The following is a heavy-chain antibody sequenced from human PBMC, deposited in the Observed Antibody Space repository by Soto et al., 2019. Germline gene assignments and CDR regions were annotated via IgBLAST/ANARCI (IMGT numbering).Heavy chain of an antibody. CDR2: MNPNSGNT. J-gene: IGHJ4*02. Sequence: ASVKVSCKASGYTFTSYDINWVRQATGQGLEWMGWMNPNSGNTGYAQKFQGRVTMTRNTSISTAYMELSSLRSEDTAVYYCAVARPSFVYCSGGSCYGLNYWGQGTLVTVSS. CDR3: AVARPSFVYCSGGSCYGLNY. D-gene: IGHD2-15*01. CDR1: GYTFTSYD. V-gene: IGHV1-8*01.